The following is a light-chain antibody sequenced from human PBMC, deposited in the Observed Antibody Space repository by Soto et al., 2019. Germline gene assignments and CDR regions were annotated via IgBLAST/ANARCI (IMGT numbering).Light chain of an antibody. CDR2: KFS. CDR3: MQATQYSPIT. Sequence: DIVMTQTPLSSPVTLGQPASISCRSSQSLVHSDGNTYLSWLQQRPGQPPRHLLYKFSNRFSAGLHRWSGGGAGSAYSLKISSVEADEVGGDYCMQATQYSPITFGQGTLLEIK. V-gene: IGKV2-24*01. J-gene: IGKJ5*01. CDR1: QSLVHSDGNTY.